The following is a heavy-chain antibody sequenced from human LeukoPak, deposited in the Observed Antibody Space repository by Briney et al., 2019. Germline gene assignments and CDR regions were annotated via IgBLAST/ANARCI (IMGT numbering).Heavy chain of an antibody. CDR1: GFTFSSYG. J-gene: IGHJ4*02. Sequence: GGSLRLSCAASGFTFSSYGMSWVRQAPGKGLEWVSGISGNSGSTYYAESVKGRFTISRDNSKNSLHLQMNSLRGEDTALYYCAKTSAYTWRIDYWGQGTLVTVSS. D-gene: IGHD1-1*01. CDR2: ISGNSGST. V-gene: IGHV3-23*01. CDR3: AKTSAYTWRIDY.